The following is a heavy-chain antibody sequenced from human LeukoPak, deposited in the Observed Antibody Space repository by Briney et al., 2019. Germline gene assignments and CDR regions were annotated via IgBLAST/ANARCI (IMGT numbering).Heavy chain of an antibody. CDR1: GFTFSSNW. CDR2: IKEDGSEK. D-gene: IGHD3-9*01. CDR3: ASLRLGY. V-gene: IGHV3-7*01. Sequence: GGSLRLSCAASGFTFSSNWMHWVRQAPGKGLEWVANIKEDGSEKYYVDSVKGRFTISRDNAKNSLFLQMNSLRAEDTAVHYCASLRLGYWGQGTLVSVSS. J-gene: IGHJ4*02.